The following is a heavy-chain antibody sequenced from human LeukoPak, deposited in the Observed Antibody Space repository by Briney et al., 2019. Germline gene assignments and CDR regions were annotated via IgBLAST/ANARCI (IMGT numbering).Heavy chain of an antibody. CDR3: ARFYGDYARYMDV. D-gene: IGHD4-17*01. CDR1: GFTFSSYE. CDR2: IYHSGST. J-gene: IGHJ6*03. V-gene: IGHV4-38-2*01. Sequence: GSLRLSCAASGFTFSSYEMNWVRQAPGKGLEWIGSIYHSGSTYYNPSLKSRVTISVDTSKNQFSLKLSSVTAADTAVYYCARFYGDYARYMDVWGKGTTVTVSS.